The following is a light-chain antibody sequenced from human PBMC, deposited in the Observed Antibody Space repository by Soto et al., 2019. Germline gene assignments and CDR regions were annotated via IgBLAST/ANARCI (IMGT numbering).Light chain of an antibody. CDR1: QSITTY. CDR2: AAS. Sequence: DIQMTQSPSSLSASVGDRVTITCRASQSITTYLNWYQQKPGKAPKLLIYAASSLQSGVPSRFSGSGSWTDYTLTIGSLQPEDFATYYCQQGYNTPHTFGQGTNLEIK. V-gene: IGKV1-39*01. CDR3: QQGYNTPHT. J-gene: IGKJ2*01.